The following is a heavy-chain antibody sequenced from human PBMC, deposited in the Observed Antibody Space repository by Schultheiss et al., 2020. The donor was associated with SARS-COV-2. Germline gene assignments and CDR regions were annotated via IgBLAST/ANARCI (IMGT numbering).Heavy chain of an antibody. CDR1: GYTFTSYG. D-gene: IGHD6-13*01. J-gene: IGHJ6*02. Sequence: ASVKVSCKASGYTFTSYGISWVRQAPGQGLEWMGWISAYNGNTNYAQKLQGRVTMTTDTSTSTAYMELRSLRSDDTAVYYCARDKAAAGRYYYGMDVWGQGTTVTVSS. CDR3: ARDKAAAGRYYYGMDV. CDR2: ISAYNGNT. V-gene: IGHV1-18*01.